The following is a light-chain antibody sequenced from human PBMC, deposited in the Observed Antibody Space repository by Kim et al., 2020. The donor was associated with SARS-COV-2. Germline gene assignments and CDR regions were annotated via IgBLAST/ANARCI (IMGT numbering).Light chain of an antibody. Sequence: DIVMTQSPDSLAVSLGERATINCKSSQSVLYSSNNKNYLAWYQQKPGQPPKLLIYWASTRESGVPDRFSGSGSGTDFTLTISSLQAEDVAVYYCQQYSTLRKLTFGGGTKVDIK. CDR3: QQYSTLRKLT. CDR2: WAS. CDR1: QSVLYSSNNKNY. J-gene: IGKJ4*01. V-gene: IGKV4-1*01.